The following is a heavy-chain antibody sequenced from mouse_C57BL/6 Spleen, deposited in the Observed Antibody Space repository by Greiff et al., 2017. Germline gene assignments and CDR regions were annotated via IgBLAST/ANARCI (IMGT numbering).Heavy chain of an antibody. J-gene: IGHJ2*01. CDR1: GYAFSSSW. CDR2: IYPGDGDT. D-gene: IGHD1-1*01. Sequence: VQLQQSGPELVKPGASVKISCKASGYAFSSSWMNWVKQRPGKGLEWIGRIYPGDGDTNYNGKFKGKATLTADKSSSTAYMQLSSLTSEYSAVYFCARVGTTVVDYSGQGTTLTVSS. CDR3: ARVGTTVVDY. V-gene: IGHV1-82*01.